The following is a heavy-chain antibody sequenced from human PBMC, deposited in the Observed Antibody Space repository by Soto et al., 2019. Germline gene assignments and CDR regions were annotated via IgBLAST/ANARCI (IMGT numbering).Heavy chain of an antibody. CDR2: IYYSGST. D-gene: IGHD4-17*01. CDR3: ANYPTTVTSDY. CDR1: GGSVSSGSYY. Sequence: QVQLQESGPGLVKPSETLSLTCTVSGGSVSSGSYYWSWIRQPPGKGLEWIGYIYYSGSTNYNPSLNSRATISVDTSKNQFSLKLSSVTAADTAVYYCANYPTTVTSDYWGQGTLVTVSS. J-gene: IGHJ4*02. V-gene: IGHV4-61*01.